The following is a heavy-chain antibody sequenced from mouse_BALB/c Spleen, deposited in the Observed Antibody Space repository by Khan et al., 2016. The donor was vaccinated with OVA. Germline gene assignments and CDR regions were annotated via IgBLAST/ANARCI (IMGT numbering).Heavy chain of an antibody. Sequence: EVELKESGGGLVKPGGSLKLSCEVSGFAFNSYDMSWVRQTPEKRLEWVATISSTGTYTYYPDSVKGRFTISRDTASNTLYLQMSSLRSEDTALYYCTRPYYYGNPWFNYWGQGTLVTVSA. CDR2: ISSTGTYT. CDR3: TRPYYYGNPWFNY. V-gene: IGHV5-9*02. CDR1: GFAFNSYD. J-gene: IGHJ3*01. D-gene: IGHD2-1*01.